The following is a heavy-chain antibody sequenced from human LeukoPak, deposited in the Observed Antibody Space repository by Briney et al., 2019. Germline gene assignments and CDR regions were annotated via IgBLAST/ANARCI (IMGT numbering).Heavy chain of an antibody. V-gene: IGHV3-23*01. CDR2: ISGGASST. CDR1: GFTFSSYG. D-gene: IGHD5-24*01. Sequence: PGGSLRLSCAASGFTFSSYGMSWVRQAPGKGLEWVSAISGGASSTYHAESVKGRVTISRDNSTNTLYLHRKSLRATAMAVYDCANKAVPRPRLQDAFDFWGQGTVVSVSS. CDR3: ANKAVPRPRLQDAFDF. J-gene: IGHJ3*01.